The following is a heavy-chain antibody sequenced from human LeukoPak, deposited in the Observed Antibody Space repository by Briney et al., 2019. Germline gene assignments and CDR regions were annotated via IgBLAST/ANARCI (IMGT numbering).Heavy chain of an antibody. D-gene: IGHD1-14*01. J-gene: IGHJ5*02. Sequence: SETLSLTCAVYGGSFSGYYWSWIRQPPGKGLEWIGEINHSGSTNYNPSLKSRVTISVDTSKNQFSLKLSSVTAADTAVYYCARENHAGWFDPWGQGTLVTVSS. CDR1: GGSFSGYY. V-gene: IGHV4-34*01. CDR2: INHSGST. CDR3: ARENHAGWFDP.